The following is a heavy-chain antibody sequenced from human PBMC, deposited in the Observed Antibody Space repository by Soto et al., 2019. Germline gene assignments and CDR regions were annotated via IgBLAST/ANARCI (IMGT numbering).Heavy chain of an antibody. Sequence: GGSLILSCAASGFTFRSFSMHWVRQAPGKGLEWVAVTSYDGSNKYYADSAKGRFTISRDNSKNTLYLQMNSLRAEDTAAYYCAKDFWSGYYGGGGNYGMDVWGQGTTVTVSS. V-gene: IGHV3-30*18. D-gene: IGHD3-3*01. CDR3: AKDFWSGYYGGGGNYGMDV. J-gene: IGHJ6*02. CDR2: TSYDGSNK. CDR1: GFTFRSFS.